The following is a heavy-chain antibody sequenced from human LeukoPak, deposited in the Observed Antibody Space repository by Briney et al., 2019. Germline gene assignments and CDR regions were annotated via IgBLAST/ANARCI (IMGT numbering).Heavy chain of an antibody. V-gene: IGHV3-13*01. Sequence: GGSLRLSCAACGFTFSSYDMHWVRHTTGKGLEWVSDIGTAGDTHYPGSVKGRFTVSRDNAKNSLYLQMNSLRAEDTAVYYCARDLSSGWYREDAFDIWGQGTMVTVSS. J-gene: IGHJ3*02. D-gene: IGHD6-19*01. CDR2: IGTAGDT. CDR3: ARDLSSGWYREDAFDI. CDR1: GFTFSSYD.